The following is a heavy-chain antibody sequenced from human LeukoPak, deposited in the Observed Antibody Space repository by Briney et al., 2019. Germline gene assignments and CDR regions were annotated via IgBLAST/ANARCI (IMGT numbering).Heavy chain of an antibody. CDR3: ARGRPGSITMVRGVIKGYFGY. J-gene: IGHJ4*02. CDR2: INHSGST. D-gene: IGHD3-10*01. Sequence: SETLSLTCAVYGGPFSGYYWSWIRQPPGKGLEWIGEINHSGSTNYNPSLKSRVTISVDTSKNQFSLKLSSVTAADTAVYYCARGRPGSITMVRGVIKGYFGYWGQGTLVTVSS. V-gene: IGHV4-34*01. CDR1: GGPFSGYY.